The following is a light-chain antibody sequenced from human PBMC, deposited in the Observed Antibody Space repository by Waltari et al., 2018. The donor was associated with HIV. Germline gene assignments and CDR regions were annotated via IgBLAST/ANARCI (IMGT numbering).Light chain of an antibody. CDR2: TNN. J-gene: IGLJ3*02. CDR3: AAWDGSLNGWV. CDR1: SSNIGSNS. Sequence: QSVLTQPPSASGTPGQRVTISCSGSSSNIGSNSVSWYQQLPGTAPKLLMYTNNKRPSGVPGRFSGSKSGTSASLAISGLQSDDEADYYCAAWDGSLNGWVFGGGTNLTVL. V-gene: IGLV1-44*01.